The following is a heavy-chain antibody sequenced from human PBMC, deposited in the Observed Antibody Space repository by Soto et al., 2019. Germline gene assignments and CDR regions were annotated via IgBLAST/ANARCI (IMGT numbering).Heavy chain of an antibody. CDR1: GGSFSGYY. Sequence: SETLSLTCAVYGGSFSGYYWSWIRQPPGKGLEWIGHIYYSGSTYYSPSLKSRVTISIDTSKNQFSLKMTSVTAADTAVYYCARDRGSTWMYKWFDPWGQGTQVTAPQ. CDR3: ARDRGSTWMYKWFDP. D-gene: IGHD6-13*01. CDR2: IYYSGST. V-gene: IGHV4-34*01. J-gene: IGHJ5*02.